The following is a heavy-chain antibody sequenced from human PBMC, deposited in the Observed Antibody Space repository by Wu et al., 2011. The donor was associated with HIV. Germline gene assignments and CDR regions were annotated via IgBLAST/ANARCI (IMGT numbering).Heavy chain of an antibody. Sequence: QVQLVQSGAEVKKPGASVKISCKASRGIFNSYAISWVRQAPGQGLEWMGWINPNSGGTNYAQKFQDRATLSRDTSINTAYMDLSSLRSDDTAVYYCARDPGIAPTGMFGWGQGTLVTVS. D-gene: IGHD6-13*01. CDR1: RGIFNSYA. CDR3: ARDPGIAPTGMFG. J-gene: IGHJ4*02. V-gene: IGHV1-2*02. CDR2: INPNSGGT.